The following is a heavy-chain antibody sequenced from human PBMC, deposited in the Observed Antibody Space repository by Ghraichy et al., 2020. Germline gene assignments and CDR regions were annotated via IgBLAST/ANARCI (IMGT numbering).Heavy chain of an antibody. Sequence: ESLNISCTVSGGSISSYYWSWIRQPPGKGLEWIGYIYYSGSTSYNPSLKSRVTISVDTSKNQFSLKLSSVTAADTAVYYCASTVDWNYAFDIWGQGTMVTVSS. J-gene: IGHJ3*02. CDR3: ASTVDWNYAFDI. CDR2: IYYSGST. CDR1: GGSISSYY. D-gene: IGHD1-7*01. V-gene: IGHV4-59*01.